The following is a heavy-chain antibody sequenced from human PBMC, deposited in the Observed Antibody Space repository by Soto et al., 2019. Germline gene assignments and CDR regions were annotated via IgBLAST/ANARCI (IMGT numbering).Heavy chain of an antibody. CDR1: GGSISHHY. CDR3: ARDGGYTGYEEGNPFDI. CDR2: MYVTGTT. J-gene: IGHJ3*02. V-gene: IGHV4-4*07. Sequence: QVQLQESGPGLVKPSETLSLICTVSGGSISHHYWSWIRQPAGTRLEWLGRMYVTGTTNYTPSLKNRVSMSIDTSKNQFSLKLSSVTAADTAVYYCARDGGYTGYEEGNPFDIWGQGTMVTVSS. D-gene: IGHD5-12*01.